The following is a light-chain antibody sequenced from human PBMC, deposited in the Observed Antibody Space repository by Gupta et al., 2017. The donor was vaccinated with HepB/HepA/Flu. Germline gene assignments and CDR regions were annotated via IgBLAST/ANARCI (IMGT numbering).Light chain of an antibody. V-gene: IGLV1-44*01. CDR3: AAWDDSLNGPV. J-gene: IGLJ2*01. CDR1: SSNIGTNA. CDR2: NNN. Sequence: QSVLTQPPSASGTPGQRVTIPCSGSSSNIGTNAVNWYQQPPGTAPHLLIFNNNQRPSGVPDRFSGSKSGTSASLAVSGLQSEDEADYFCAAWDDSLNGPVFGGGTKLTVL.